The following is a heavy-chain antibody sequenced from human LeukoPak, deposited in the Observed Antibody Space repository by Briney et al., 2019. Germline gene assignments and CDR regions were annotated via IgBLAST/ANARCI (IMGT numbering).Heavy chain of an antibody. J-gene: IGHJ3*01. CDR1: GFTVSSNY. CDR2: IYSGGGK. CDR3: ARALLVNGFDF. D-gene: IGHD2-21*01. V-gene: IGHV3-66*01. Sequence: GGSLRLSCAASGFTVSSNYMSWVRQAPGKGLEWVSVIYSGGGKNYADSVKGRFTISGDNSKNTVYLQMNSLRAEDTAVYYCARALLVNGFDFWGQGTMVTVSS.